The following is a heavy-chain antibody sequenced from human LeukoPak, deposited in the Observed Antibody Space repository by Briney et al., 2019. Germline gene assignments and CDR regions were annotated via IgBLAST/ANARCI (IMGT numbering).Heavy chain of an antibody. V-gene: IGHV5-51*01. CDR3: ARLRTIFGVAPYYFDY. Sequence: GESLKISCKGSGYSFTSYWIGWVRQMPGKGLEWMGIIYPGDSDTRYSPSFQGRVTISADKSISTAYLQWSSLKASDTAMYYCARLRTIFGVAPYYFDYWGQGTLVTVSS. J-gene: IGHJ4*02. CDR2: IYPGDSDT. D-gene: IGHD3-3*01. CDR1: GYSFTSYW.